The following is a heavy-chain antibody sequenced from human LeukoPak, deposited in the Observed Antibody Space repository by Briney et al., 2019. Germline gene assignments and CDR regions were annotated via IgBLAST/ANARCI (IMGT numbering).Heavy chain of an antibody. CDR3: ARLITGTTTAFDI. J-gene: IGHJ3*02. CDR1: GGSISGYY. Sequence: SETLSLTCSVSGGSISGYYWTWIRQPAGKGLEWIGRVYTSGSTHYNPSLKTRLTMSVDTSKNQLSLKLSSVTAADTAVYYCARLITGTTTAFDIWGQGTMVTVSS. D-gene: IGHD1-7*01. V-gene: IGHV4-4*07. CDR2: VYTSGST.